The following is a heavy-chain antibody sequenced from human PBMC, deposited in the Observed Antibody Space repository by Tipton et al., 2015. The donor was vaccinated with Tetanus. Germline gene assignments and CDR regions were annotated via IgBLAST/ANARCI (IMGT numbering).Heavy chain of an antibody. CDR2: INSDGSST. CDR3: AKEGTYYYDSSGYYGSDAFDI. CDR1: GFTFSSHW. D-gene: IGHD3-22*01. J-gene: IGHJ3*02. Sequence: SLRLSCAASGFTFSSHWMHWVRQAPGKGLVWVSRINSDGSSTSYADSVKGRFTISRDNSKNTLYLQMNSLRAEDTAVYYCAKEGTYYYDSSGYYGSDAFDIWGQGTMVTVSS. V-gene: IGHV3-74*01.